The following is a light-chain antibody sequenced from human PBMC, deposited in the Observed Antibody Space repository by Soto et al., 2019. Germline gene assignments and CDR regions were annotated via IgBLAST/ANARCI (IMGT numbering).Light chain of an antibody. J-gene: IGLJ1*01. V-gene: IGLV2-11*01. CDR1: NSDVGGYNY. Sequence: QSVLTQPRSVSASPGQAVTFSCTGTNSDVGGYNYVSWYQQHPDKAPKLIIYDVSKRPSGVPDRFSGSKSGNTASLTISGLQAEDEADYFCSSFAGSYTHVFGTGTKVTVL. CDR2: DVS. CDR3: SSFAGSYTHV.